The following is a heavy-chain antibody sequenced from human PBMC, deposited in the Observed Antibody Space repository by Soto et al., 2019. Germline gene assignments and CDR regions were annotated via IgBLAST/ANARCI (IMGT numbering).Heavy chain of an antibody. J-gene: IGHJ4*02. CDR3: ARVVYYYDSSGYCFCGDY. CDR2: IIPIFGTA. V-gene: IGHV1-69*01. D-gene: IGHD3-22*01. CDR1: GGTFSSYA. Sequence: QVQLVQSGAEVKKPGSSVKVSGKASGGTFSSYAISWVRQAPGQWLEWRGGIIPIFGTANYAQKVQGRVTITAADSKSTAYMELSRLRSEDTAVCYWARVVYYYDSSGYCFCGDYWGQGTLVTVSS.